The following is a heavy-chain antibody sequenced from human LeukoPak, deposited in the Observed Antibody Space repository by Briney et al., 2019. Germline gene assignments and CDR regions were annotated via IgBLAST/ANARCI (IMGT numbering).Heavy chain of an antibody. V-gene: IGHV7-4-1*02. CDR1: GYTFTSYA. CDR3: ASSYGDYGGDWFDP. Sequence: ASVKVSCKASGYTFTSYAMNWVRQAPGQGLEWMGWINTNTGNPTYAQGFTGRFVFSLDTSVSTAYLQISSLKAEDTAVYYCASSYGDYGGDWFDPWGQGTLVTVSS. D-gene: IGHD4-17*01. J-gene: IGHJ5*02. CDR2: INTNTGNP.